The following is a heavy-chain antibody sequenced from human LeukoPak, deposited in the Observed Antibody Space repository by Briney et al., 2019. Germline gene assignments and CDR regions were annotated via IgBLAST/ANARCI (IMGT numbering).Heavy chain of an antibody. CDR1: GFSFSSYA. Sequence: GGSLRLSCAASGFSFSSYAMTWVRQAPGKGLEWVSAISSSGGSTYYADSVKGRFTISRDSSKNTLYLQMNSLRAEDTALYYCAKDAAGTRIPFDLWGQGTLVTVSS. CDR2: ISSSGGST. D-gene: IGHD4-17*01. V-gene: IGHV3-23*01. CDR3: AKDAAGTRIPFDL. J-gene: IGHJ5*02.